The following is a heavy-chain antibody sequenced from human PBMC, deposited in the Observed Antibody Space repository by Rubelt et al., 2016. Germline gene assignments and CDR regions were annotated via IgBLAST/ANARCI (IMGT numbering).Heavy chain of an antibody. CDR3: ARRLNDILTGRPFDY. D-gene: IGHD3-9*01. V-gene: IGHV4-59*12. CDR2: IYYSGST. J-gene: IGHJ4*02. Sequence: GKGLEWIGYIYYSGSTNYNPSLKSRVTISVDTSKNQFSLKLSSVTAADTAVYYCARRLNDILTGRPFDYWGQGTLVTVSS.